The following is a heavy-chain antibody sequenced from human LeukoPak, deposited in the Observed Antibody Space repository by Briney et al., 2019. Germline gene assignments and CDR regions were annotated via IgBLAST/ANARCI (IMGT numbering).Heavy chain of an antibody. CDR2: IRYDGSNK. J-gene: IGHJ4*02. CDR3: AKDSLEVFGGHFDY. CDR1: GFTFSSYG. V-gene: IGHV3-30*02. Sequence: PGGSLRLSCAASGFTFSSYGMHWVRQAPGKGLEWVAFIRYDGSNKYYADSVKGRFTISRDNSKNTLYLQMNSLRAEDTAVYYCAKDSLEVFGGHFDYWGQGTLVTVSS. D-gene: IGHD3-3*01.